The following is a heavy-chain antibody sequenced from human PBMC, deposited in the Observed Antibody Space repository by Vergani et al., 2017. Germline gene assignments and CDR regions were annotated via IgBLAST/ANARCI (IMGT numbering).Heavy chain of an antibody. V-gene: IGHV1-46*03. CDR3: ARGDYGILTGYRY. D-gene: IGHD3-9*01. CDR1: GYTFSNYY. Sequence: QVQVVQFGAEVKKSGASVKVSCKTSGYTFSNYYMHWVRQAPGQGLEWMGIIKPRGGHTNYAQKFQGRVTMTRDTSTSTVYMELSSLRSEDTAIYYCARGDYGILTGYRYWGQGTLVTVSA. CDR2: IKPRGGHT. J-gene: IGHJ4*02.